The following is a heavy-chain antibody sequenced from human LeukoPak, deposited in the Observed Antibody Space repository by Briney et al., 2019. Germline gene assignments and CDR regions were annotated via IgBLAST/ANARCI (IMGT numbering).Heavy chain of an antibody. CDR1: GFSFTFTKNW. CDR2: IYPVDSDI. J-gene: IGHJ6*02. CDR3: ARHLATVTASRQYYYYGMDA. Sequence: GESLKIACKASGFSFTFTKNWIGWVRQVPGKGLEWMGIIYPVDSDIRYNPSFQGQVTISVDKSISTTYLQWSSLKASDTAIYYCARHLATVTASRQYYYYGMDAWGQGTTVTVSS. D-gene: IGHD4-17*01. V-gene: IGHV5-51*01.